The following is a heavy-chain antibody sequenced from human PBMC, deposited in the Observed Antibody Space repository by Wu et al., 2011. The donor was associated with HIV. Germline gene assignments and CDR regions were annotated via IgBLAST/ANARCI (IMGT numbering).Heavy chain of an antibody. D-gene: IGHD3-10*01. J-gene: IGHJ4*02. V-gene: IGHV1-2*02. Sequence: VQLVQSGAEVKKPGASVKVSCKASGYSFTDYYIQWVRQAPGQGLEWMGWINPNSGATNYAQKFQGRVAMTRDTSISTAYMELYRLRSDDSAVYFCGREEGGSEPIDYWGQGTLVTVSS. CDR1: GYSFTDYY. CDR2: INPNSGAT. CDR3: GREEGGSEPIDY.